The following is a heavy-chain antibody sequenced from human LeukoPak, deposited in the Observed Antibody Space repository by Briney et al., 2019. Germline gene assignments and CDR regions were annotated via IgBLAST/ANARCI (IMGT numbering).Heavy chain of an antibody. Sequence: SQTLSLTCAISGDSVSSNSAAWNWIRQSPSRGLEWLGRTYYRSKWYNDYAVSVKSRITINPDTSKNQFSLQLNSVTPEDTAVYYCARGYSSSWYGPSAFDYWGQGTLVTVSS. CDR3: ARGYSSSWYGPSAFDY. CDR2: TYYRSKWYN. J-gene: IGHJ4*02. CDR1: GDSVSSNSAA. D-gene: IGHD6-13*01. V-gene: IGHV6-1*01.